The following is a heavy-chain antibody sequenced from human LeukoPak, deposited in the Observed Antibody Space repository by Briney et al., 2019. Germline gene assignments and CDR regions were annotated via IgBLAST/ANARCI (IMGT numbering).Heavy chain of an antibody. CDR1: GYTFTDYY. CDR2: INPNSGGT. V-gene: IGHV1-2*02. J-gene: IGHJ1*01. D-gene: IGHD3-22*01. Sequence: GASVKVSCRASGYTFTDYYIHWVRQAPGQGLEWMGWINPNSGGTHYAQKFLGRVTMTRDTSISTVYMELSRLRSGDTAVYYCARATPFYYGGIDDYYLEYSHHWGQGTLVTVSS. CDR3: ARATPFYYGGIDDYYLEYSHH.